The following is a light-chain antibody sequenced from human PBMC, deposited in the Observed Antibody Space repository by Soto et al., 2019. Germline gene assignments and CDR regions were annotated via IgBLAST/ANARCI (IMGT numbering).Light chain of an antibody. J-gene: IGLJ1*01. CDR2: SND. Sequence: QSVLTQPPSASGTPGQTVTISCSGSSFNIGFNYVYWYQQLPGMAPKLLIHSNDERPSGVPDRFSGSKSGTSASLAISGLRSEDEAEYYCAAWDDSLSGGVFGTGTTLTVL. CDR3: AAWDDSLSGGV. V-gene: IGLV1-47*02. CDR1: SFNIGFNY.